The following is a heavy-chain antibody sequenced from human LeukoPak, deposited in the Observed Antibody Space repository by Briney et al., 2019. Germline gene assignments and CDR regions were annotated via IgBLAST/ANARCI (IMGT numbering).Heavy chain of an antibody. Sequence: PSETLSLTCTVSGGSISSGSYYWSWIRQPAGKGLEWIGRIYTSGSTNYNPSLKSRVTISVDTSKNQFSLKLSAVTAADTAVYYCARAGPPGDVLYPDWFDPWGQGTLVTVSS. D-gene: IGHD3-16*01. V-gene: IGHV4-61*02. CDR1: GGSISSGSYY. CDR3: ARAGPPGDVLYPDWFDP. CDR2: IYTSGST. J-gene: IGHJ5*02.